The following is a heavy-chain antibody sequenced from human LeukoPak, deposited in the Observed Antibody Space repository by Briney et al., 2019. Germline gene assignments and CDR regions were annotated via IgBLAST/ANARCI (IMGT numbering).Heavy chain of an antibody. Sequence: GASVKVSCKASGYTFTSYYMHWVRQAPGQGLEWMGWISAYNGNTNYAQKLQGRVTMTTDTSTSTAYMELRSLRSDDTAVYYCARVKSSRDGYKAAPRGDFDYWGQGTLVTVSS. D-gene: IGHD5-24*01. CDR1: GYTFTSYY. CDR2: ISAYNGNT. CDR3: ARVKSSRDGYKAAPRGDFDY. V-gene: IGHV1-18*04. J-gene: IGHJ4*02.